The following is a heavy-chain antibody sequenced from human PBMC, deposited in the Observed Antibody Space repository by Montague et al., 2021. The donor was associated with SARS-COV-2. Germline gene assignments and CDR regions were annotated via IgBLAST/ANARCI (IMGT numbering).Heavy chain of an antibody. CDR3: AREVATIFGLAFDI. D-gene: IGHD5-12*01. Sequence: SLRLSCAASGFTVSSNYMSWVRQAPGKGLEWVSVIYSGGSTHYADSVKGRFTISRDNSKNTLYLQMNSLRAEDTAVYYCAREVATIFGLAFDIWGQGTMVTVSS. CDR1: GFTVSSNY. V-gene: IGHV3-53*01. J-gene: IGHJ3*02. CDR2: IYSGGST.